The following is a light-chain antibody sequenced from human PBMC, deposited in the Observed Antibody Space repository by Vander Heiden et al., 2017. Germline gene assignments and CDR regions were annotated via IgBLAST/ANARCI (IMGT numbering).Light chain of an antibody. J-gene: IGKJ4*01. CDR3: QKVDNLPLT. Sequence: DIQMTQSPSSLSASVGDRVTITCQASQDIDNYLNWYHQKPGKAPKILIYGATHLESGVPSRFSGSGSGTDFIFTITSLQPEDLGTYYCQKVDNLPLTFGGGTKVEI. CDR2: GAT. CDR1: QDIDNY. V-gene: IGKV1-33*01.